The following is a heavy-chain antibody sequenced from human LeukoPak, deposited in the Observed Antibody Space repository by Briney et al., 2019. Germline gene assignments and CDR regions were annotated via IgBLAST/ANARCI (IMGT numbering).Heavy chain of an antibody. CDR1: GFTFSSYA. D-gene: IGHD5-12*01. V-gene: IGHV3-30*04. Sequence: GRSLRLSCAASGFTFSSYAMHWVRQAPGKGLEWVTVITYDGSNKYYADSVKGRFTISRDNSKNMVYLQMNSLRAEDTAVYYCAKEDLMVAIDHFDYWGQGTLVTVSS. J-gene: IGHJ4*02. CDR3: AKEDLMVAIDHFDY. CDR2: ITYDGSNK.